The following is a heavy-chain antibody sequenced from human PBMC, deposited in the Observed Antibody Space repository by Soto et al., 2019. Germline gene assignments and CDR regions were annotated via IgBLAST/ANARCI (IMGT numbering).Heavy chain of an antibody. CDR3: ARGEYSRGCFAP. V-gene: IGHV4-34*01. Sequence: QVQLQQWGAGLLKPSETLSLTCAVYGGSFSGYYWSWIRQPPGKGLEWIGEINHSGSTNYNPSLTSRVTRPVDLSRNWFSRKLISVPAGDRAVYYCARGEYSRGCFAPWGQGTLVTVPS. CDR1: GGSFSGYY. CDR2: INHSGST. J-gene: IGHJ5*02. D-gene: IGHD6-6*01.